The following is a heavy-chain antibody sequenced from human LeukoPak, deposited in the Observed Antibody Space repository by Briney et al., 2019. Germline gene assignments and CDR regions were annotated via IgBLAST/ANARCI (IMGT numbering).Heavy chain of an antibody. V-gene: IGHV1-18*01. CDR1: GYTFTSYA. CDR2: ISAYNGNT. Sequence: ASVKVSCKASGYTFTSYAMNWVRQAPGQGLEWMGWISAYNGNTNYAQKLQGRVTMTTDTSTSTAYMELRSLRSDDTAVYYCARDGEMYYYDSSGYNDYWGQGTLVTVSS. J-gene: IGHJ4*02. CDR3: ARDGEMYYYDSSGYNDY. D-gene: IGHD3-22*01.